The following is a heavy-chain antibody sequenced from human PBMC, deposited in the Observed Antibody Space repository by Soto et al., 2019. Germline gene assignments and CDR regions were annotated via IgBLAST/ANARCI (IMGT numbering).Heavy chain of an antibody. CDR3: ARTPVGATTYYYYYYGMDV. CDR1: GFTFRSYS. Sequence: GGSLRLSFAASGFTFRSYSMNWVRQAPGKGLDWVSYISSSSSTIYYADSVKGRFTISRDNAKNSLHLQMNSLRAEDTAVYYCARTPVGATTYYYYYYGMDVWGQGTTVTVSS. D-gene: IGHD1-26*01. V-gene: IGHV3-48*01. J-gene: IGHJ6*02. CDR2: ISSSSSTI.